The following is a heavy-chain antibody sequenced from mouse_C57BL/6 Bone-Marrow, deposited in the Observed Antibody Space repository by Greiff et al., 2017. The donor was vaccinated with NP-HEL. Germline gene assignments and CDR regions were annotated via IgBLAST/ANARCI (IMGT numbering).Heavy chain of an antibody. J-gene: IGHJ1*03. CDR3: TTDYDRLYWYFDV. D-gene: IGHD2-4*01. Sequence: DVKLVESGAELERPGASVKLSCTASGFNIKDDYMHWVKQRPEQGLEWIGWIDPENGDTEYASKFQGKATITADTSSNTAYLQLSSLTSEDTAVYYCTTDYDRLYWYFDVWGTGTTVTVSS. CDR2: IDPENGDT. CDR1: GFNIKDDY. V-gene: IGHV14-4*01.